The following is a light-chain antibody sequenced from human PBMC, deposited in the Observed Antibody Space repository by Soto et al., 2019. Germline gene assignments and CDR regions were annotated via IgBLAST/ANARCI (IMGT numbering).Light chain of an antibody. J-gene: IGKJ1*01. CDR2: GAS. V-gene: IGKV3-20*01. CDR3: QQYNNWPQT. CDR1: QTVSRNY. Sequence: ETVLSQSPGTLSLSPGGRATLSFSTSQTVSRNYLAWYQQKPGQAPRLLIYGASSRATGIPDRFSGSGSGTDFTLTISRLEPEDFATYYCQQYNNWPQTFGQGTKVDIK.